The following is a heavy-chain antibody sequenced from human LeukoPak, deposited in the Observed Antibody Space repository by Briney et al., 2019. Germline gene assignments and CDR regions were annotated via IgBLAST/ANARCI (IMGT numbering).Heavy chain of an antibody. Sequence: ASVKVSCTASGYTFTSYYVHWVRQAPGQGLEWMGIINPSGGSTSYAQRFQGRVIMTSDTSTSTVYMELSSLRSEDTAVYYCARVPNYYNSSGYYYDYWGLGTLVTVSS. CDR3: ARVPNYYNSSGYYYDY. J-gene: IGHJ4*02. V-gene: IGHV1-46*01. CDR2: INPSGGST. D-gene: IGHD3-22*01. CDR1: GYTFTSYY.